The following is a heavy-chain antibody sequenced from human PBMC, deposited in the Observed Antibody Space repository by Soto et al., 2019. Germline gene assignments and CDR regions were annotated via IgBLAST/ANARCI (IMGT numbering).Heavy chain of an antibody. CDR1: GDSVSTNSAA. D-gene: IGHD5-12*01. V-gene: IGHV6-1*01. J-gene: IGHJ3*02. CDR2: TYYRSKWYN. CDR3: ARDHPGSPLATIYHYLDI. Sequence: SQTRSRTCAISGDSVSTNSAAWNWIRQSPSRGLEWLGRTYYRSKWYNDYAVSVKSRITINPDTSKNQFSLQLNSVTPEDTAVHYCARDHPGSPLATIYHYLDIWGKGRMV.